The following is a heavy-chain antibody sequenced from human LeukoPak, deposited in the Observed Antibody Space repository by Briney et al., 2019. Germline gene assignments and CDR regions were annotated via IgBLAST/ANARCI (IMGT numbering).Heavy chain of an antibody. CDR2: INPNSGGT. J-gene: IGHJ6*02. D-gene: IGHD3-9*01. Sequence: ASVKVSCKASGYTFTGYYMHWVRQAPGQGLEWMGWINPNSGGTNYAQKFQGRVTMTRDTSISTAYMELSRLRSDDTAVYYCAIDHYDILTGYPHNYYYYGMDVWGQGTTVTVSS. CDR1: GYTFTGYY. V-gene: IGHV1-2*02. CDR3: AIDHYDILTGYPHNYYYYGMDV.